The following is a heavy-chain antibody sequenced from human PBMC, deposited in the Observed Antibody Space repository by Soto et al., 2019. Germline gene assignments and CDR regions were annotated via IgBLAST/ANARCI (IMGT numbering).Heavy chain of an antibody. CDR3: ARDYDFWSGYPRLGMEV. J-gene: IGHJ6*02. Sequence: QVQLVQSGAEEKKPGASVKVSCKASGYTFTSYAMHWVRQAPGQRLEWMGWINAGNGNTKYSQKFQGRVTITRDTSASTAYMELSSLRSEDTAVYYCARDYDFWSGYPRLGMEVWGQGTTVTVSS. V-gene: IGHV1-3*05. D-gene: IGHD3-3*01. CDR1: GYTFTSYA. CDR2: INAGNGNT.